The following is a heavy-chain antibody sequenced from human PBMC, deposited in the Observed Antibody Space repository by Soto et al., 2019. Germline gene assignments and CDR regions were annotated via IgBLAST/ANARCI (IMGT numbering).Heavy chain of an antibody. V-gene: IGHV4-59*01. CDR3: ARDLYSGYGPFDY. CDR2: IYYSGST. CDR1: GGSISSYY. Sequence: KPSETLSLTCTVSGGSISSYYWSWIRQPPGKGLEWIGYIYYSGSTNYNPSLKSRVTISVDTSKNQFSLKLSSVTAADTAVYYCARDLYSGYGPFDYWGQGTLVTVSS. J-gene: IGHJ4*02. D-gene: IGHD5-12*01.